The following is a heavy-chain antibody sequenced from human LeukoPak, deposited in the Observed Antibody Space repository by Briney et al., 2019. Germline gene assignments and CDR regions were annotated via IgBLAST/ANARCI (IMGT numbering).Heavy chain of an antibody. CDR2: IYTSGST. CDR1: GGSISSYY. D-gene: IGHD3-3*01. V-gene: IGHV4-4*07. CDR3: ARGSNYDFWSGYYWSGEHYFDY. J-gene: IGHJ4*02. Sequence: SETLSLTCTVSGGSISSYYWSWIRQPAGKGLEWIGRIYTSGSTNYNPSLKSRVTMSVDTSKNQFSLKLSSVTAADTAVYYCARGSNYDFWSGYYWSGEHYFDYWGQGTLVTVSS.